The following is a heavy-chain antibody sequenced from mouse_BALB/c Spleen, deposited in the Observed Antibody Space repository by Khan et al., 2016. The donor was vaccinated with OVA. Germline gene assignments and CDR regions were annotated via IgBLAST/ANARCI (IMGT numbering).Heavy chain of an antibody. CDR2: IDPSDNKT. CDR3: ARGGYCTSFAY. Sequence: QVQLQQSGPELVRPGASVKLSCKASGYTFTSFCMNWVKLRLGQSLEWFGMIDPSDNKTHYNQMFKDKATLTVDKSSNQSYLQLSSLTSEDSAAYVCARGGYCTSFAYWGQGTLVTVSP. CDR1: GYTFTSFC. V-gene: IGHV1-61*01. J-gene: IGHJ3*01. D-gene: IGHD1-1*01.